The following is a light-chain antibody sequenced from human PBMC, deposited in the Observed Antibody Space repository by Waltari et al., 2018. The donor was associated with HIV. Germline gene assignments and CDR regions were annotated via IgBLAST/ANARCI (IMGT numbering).Light chain of an antibody. CDR2: EVN. CDR3: ASYRGLNNLGV. Sequence: HSDLTQPPSASGSPGQSVTIPCPGSDSDIGTYKLSSRYQHHPGKAPKLIIYEVNKRPSGVPDRFSGSESGDTASLTVSGLQAEDEADYYCASYRGLNNLGVFGTGTKVTVL. V-gene: IGLV2-8*01. J-gene: IGLJ1*01. CDR1: DSDIGTYKL.